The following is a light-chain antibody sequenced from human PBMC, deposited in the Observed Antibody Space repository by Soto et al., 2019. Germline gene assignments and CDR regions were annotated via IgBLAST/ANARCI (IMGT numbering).Light chain of an antibody. V-gene: IGKV1-9*01. Sequence: DIQLTQSPSFLSASVGDRVTITCRASQGISSYLAWYQQKPGKAPKLMIYAASTLQSGVPSRFIGSGSGTEFTLTISSLQPEDFATYYGQQLNSYPLTFGQGTKVEIK. J-gene: IGKJ1*01. CDR3: QQLNSYPLT. CDR2: AAS. CDR1: QGISSY.